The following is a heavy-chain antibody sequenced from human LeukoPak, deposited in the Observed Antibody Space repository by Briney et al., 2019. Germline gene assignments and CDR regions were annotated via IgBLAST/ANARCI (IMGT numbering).Heavy chain of an antibody. CDR3: ASLGWGDRQGELSLSSYFDY. Sequence: GGSLRLSCAASGFTVSSKYMAWVRQAPGKGLEWVSVIYSGASAYYADSVKGRFTISRGNSKNTLYLQMDSLRVEDTAVYYCASLGWGDRQGELSLSSYFDYWGQGPLVTVSS. CDR2: IYSGASA. CDR1: GFTVSSKY. J-gene: IGHJ4*02. D-gene: IGHD3-16*02. V-gene: IGHV3-53*01.